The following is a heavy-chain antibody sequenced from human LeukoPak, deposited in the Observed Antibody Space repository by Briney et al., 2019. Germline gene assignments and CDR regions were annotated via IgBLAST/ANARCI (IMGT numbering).Heavy chain of an antibody. J-gene: IGHJ4*02. D-gene: IGHD1-14*01. Sequence: GGSLKLSCAASEFTFSLYAMNWVRQAPGKGLEWVSYINDVSGDIHYADSVRGRFTISRDNAKKTLYLQMNSLRAEDTAVYYCARDTFQPGRIDCWGQGTLVIVSS. CDR2: INDVSGDI. CDR3: ARDTFQPGRIDC. CDR1: EFTFSLYA. V-gene: IGHV3-21*05.